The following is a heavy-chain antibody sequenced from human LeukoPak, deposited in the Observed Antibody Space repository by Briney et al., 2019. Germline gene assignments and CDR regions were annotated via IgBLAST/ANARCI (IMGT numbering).Heavy chain of an antibody. D-gene: IGHD2-21*02. CDR3: ARASFCDGGCHLQFDY. J-gene: IGHJ4*02. CDR2: IRSDGSGS. CDR1: GFTFSNFW. V-gene: IGHV3-74*01. Sequence: PGGSLRLSCAASGFTFSNFWMHWVRQAPGKGLVWVSRIRSDGSGSYYADSVKGRFTISRDNAKNTVYMQMNSLRAEDTAVYFCARASFCDGGCHLQFDYWGLGTLVTVSS.